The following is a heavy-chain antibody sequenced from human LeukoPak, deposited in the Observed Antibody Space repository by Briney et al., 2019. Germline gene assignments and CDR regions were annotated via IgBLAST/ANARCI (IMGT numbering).Heavy chain of an antibody. D-gene: IGHD3-10*01. CDR3: AKGTRWFGQTLVDY. CDR2: IYSGGST. V-gene: IGHV3-53*05. Sequence: GGSLRLSCAASGFTVSSNYMSWVRQAPGKGLEWVSVIYSGGSTYYADSVKGRFTISRDNSKNRLSLQMISLRPEDTAVYYCAKGTRWFGQTLVDYWGQGTLVTVSS. CDR1: GFTVSSNY. J-gene: IGHJ4*02.